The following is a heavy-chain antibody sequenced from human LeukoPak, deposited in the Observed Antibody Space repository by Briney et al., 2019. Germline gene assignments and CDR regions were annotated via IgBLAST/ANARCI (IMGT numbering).Heavy chain of an antibody. V-gene: IGHV3-53*01. D-gene: IGHD4/OR15-4a*01. CDR2: IYSGGST. J-gene: IGHJ2*01. Sequence: GGSLRLSCAASGFTVSSNYMSWVRQAPGKGLEWVSVIYSGGSTYYADSVKGRFTISRDNSKNSLYLQMNSLRAGDTAVHYCARGVQDGYFDLWAVAPWSLSPQ. CDR3: ARGVQDGYFDL. CDR1: GFTVSSNY.